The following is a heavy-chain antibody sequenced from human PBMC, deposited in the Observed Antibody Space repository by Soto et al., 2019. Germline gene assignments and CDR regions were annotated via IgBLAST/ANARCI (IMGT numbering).Heavy chain of an antibody. J-gene: IGHJ5*02. V-gene: IGHV4-39*01. D-gene: IGHD3-3*01. Sequence: SETLSLTCTVSGDSTSSSNYYWGWIRQPPGKGLEWIGSISYSVSTYYNTPLKGRVTISADTSKNQFYLKLSSVTVAVTAVFYCARQSILEWLLLSLNWFDPWGQGILVTVSS. CDR3: ARQSILEWLLLSLNWFDP. CDR1: GDSTSSSNYY. CDR2: ISYSVST.